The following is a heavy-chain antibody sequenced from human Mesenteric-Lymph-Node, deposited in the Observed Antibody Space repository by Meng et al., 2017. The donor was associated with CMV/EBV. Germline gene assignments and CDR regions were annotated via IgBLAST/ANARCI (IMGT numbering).Heavy chain of an antibody. Sequence: SETLFLTCAVNGASFTSYYWSWIRQSPGKGLEWIGEINHRGSTNYNPSLKSRVTISVDTSKSQFSLNLTSVTAADTAVYYCARPQNTWGQGTLVTVSS. CDR3: ARPQNT. V-gene: IGHV4-34*01. J-gene: IGHJ4*02. CDR1: GASFTSYY. D-gene: IGHD2/OR15-2a*01. CDR2: INHRGST.